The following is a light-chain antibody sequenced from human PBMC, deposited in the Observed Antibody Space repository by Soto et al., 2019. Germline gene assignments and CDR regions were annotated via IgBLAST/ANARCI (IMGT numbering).Light chain of an antibody. V-gene: IGKV1-39*01. Sequence: DIHMTQSPSSLSASVGDRVTITCRASQSIGSSLNWYQQKPGKAPKLLIYAASNLESGVPSTFSGSGSGTDFTLTISSLQPEDFATYYCQQSYSNRTFGQGTKVEIK. J-gene: IGKJ1*01. CDR1: QSIGSS. CDR3: QQSYSNRT. CDR2: AAS.